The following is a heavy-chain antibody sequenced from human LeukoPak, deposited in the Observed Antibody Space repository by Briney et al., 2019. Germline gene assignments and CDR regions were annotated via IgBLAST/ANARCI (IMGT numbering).Heavy chain of an antibody. CDR2: INHSGST. V-gene: IGHV4-34*01. D-gene: IGHD3-9*01. CDR3: ARGRRAILTGYPDY. J-gene: IGHJ4*02. CDR1: GGSFSGYY. Sequence: SETLSLTCAVYGGSFSGYYWSWIRQPPGKGLEWIGEINHSGSTNYNPSLKSRVTISVDTSKNQFSLKLSSVTAADTAVYYCARGRRAILTGYPDYWGQGTLVTASS.